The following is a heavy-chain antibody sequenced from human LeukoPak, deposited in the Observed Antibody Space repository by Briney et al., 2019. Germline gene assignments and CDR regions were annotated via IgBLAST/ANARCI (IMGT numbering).Heavy chain of an antibody. J-gene: IGHJ4*02. D-gene: IGHD6-19*01. CDR2: ISWNSGSI. CDR3: AKDISSSGCFGY. CDR1: GFTFDDYT. Sequence: PGRSLRLSCAASGFTFDDYTMHWVRQAPGKGLEWVSGISWNSGSIGYADSVKGRFTISRDNAKNSLYLQMNSLRAEDTALYYCAKDISSSGCFGYWGQGTLVTVSS. V-gene: IGHV3-9*01.